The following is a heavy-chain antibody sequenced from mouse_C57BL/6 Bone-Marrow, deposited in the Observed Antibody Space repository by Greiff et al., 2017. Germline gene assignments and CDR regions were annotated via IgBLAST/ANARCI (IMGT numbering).Heavy chain of an antibody. D-gene: IGHD2-1*01. CDR2: ISDGGSYT. CDR3: ASYGNYGYWYFDV. V-gene: IGHV5-4*03. J-gene: IGHJ1*03. Sequence: EVMLVESGGGLVKPGGSLKLSCAASGFTLSSYAMSWVRQTPEKRLEWVATISDGGSYTYYPDNVKGRFTISRDNAKNNLYLQMSHLKSEDTAMYYCASYGNYGYWYFDVWGTGTTVTVSS. CDR1: GFTLSSYA.